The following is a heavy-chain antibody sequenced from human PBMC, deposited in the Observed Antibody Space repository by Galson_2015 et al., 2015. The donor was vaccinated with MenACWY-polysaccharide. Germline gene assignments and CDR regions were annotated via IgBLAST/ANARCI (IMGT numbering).Heavy chain of an antibody. Sequence: SLRLSCAASGFPFSSYAMSWVRQAPGKGLEWVSAISDSGGRTFYADSVKGRFTISRDNSKNTLYLKMNSLRAEDTAVYYCAKAHIAARPDRRMVYFYYMGVWGKGTTVTVSS. V-gene: IGHV3-23*01. CDR1: GFPFSSYA. CDR2: ISDSGGRT. D-gene: IGHD6-6*01. CDR3: AKAHIAARPDRRMVYFYYMGV. J-gene: IGHJ6*03.